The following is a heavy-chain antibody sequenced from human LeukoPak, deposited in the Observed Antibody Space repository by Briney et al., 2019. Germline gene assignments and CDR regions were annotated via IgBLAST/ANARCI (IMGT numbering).Heavy chain of an antibody. Sequence: GGSLRLSCAASGFTFTNYEMNWVRQPPGKGLEWVSYISNSGKTIYYADSVKGGFTISRDNAKNSLYMQMNSLRAEDTSVYYCARLYRPGYFYYMDVWGKGTTVTVSS. J-gene: IGHJ6*03. CDR2: ISNSGKTI. CDR3: ARLYRPGYFYYMDV. D-gene: IGHD2-21*01. CDR1: GFTFTNYE. V-gene: IGHV3-48*03.